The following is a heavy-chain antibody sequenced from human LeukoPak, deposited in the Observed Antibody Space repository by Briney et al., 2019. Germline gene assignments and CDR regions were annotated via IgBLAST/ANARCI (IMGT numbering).Heavy chain of an antibody. CDR1: GFTFSNAW. Sequence: PGGSLRLSCAASGFTFSNAWMSWVRQAPGKGLEWVGRIKSKTDGGTTDYAAPVKGRFTISRDDSKNTLYLQMNSLKTEDTAVYYCTTEGLLWFGELYYYYGTDVWGKGTTVTVSS. CDR2: IKSKTDGGTT. V-gene: IGHV3-15*01. CDR3: TTEGLLWFGELYYYYGTDV. J-gene: IGHJ6*04. D-gene: IGHD3-10*01.